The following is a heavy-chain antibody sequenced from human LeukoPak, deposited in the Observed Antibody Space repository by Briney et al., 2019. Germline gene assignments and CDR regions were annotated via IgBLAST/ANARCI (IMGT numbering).Heavy chain of an antibody. J-gene: IGHJ6*02. CDR1: GYTFTSYY. V-gene: IGHV1-46*01. Sequence: GASVKVSCKASGYTFTSYYMHWVRQAPGQGLEWMGIINPSGGSTSYAQKFQGRVTMTTDTSTSTAYMELRSLRSDDTAVYYCARDLDSSGYYPMVYYYGMDVWGQGTTVTVSS. CDR2: INPSGGST. CDR3: ARDLDSSGYYPMVYYYGMDV. D-gene: IGHD3-22*01.